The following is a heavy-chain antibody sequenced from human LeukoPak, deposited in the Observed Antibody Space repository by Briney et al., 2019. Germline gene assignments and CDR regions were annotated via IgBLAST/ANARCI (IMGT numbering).Heavy chain of an antibody. CDR1: GFTFDDYA. CDR3: AKDSGIQSFDY. J-gene: IGHJ4*02. V-gene: IGHV3-9*03. D-gene: IGHD5-18*01. Sequence: GGSLRLSCAASGFTFDDYAMHWVRQAPGKGLEWVSGISWNSGSIGYADSVKGRFTISRDNAKNSLYLQMNSLRAEDMTLYYCAKDSGIQSFDYWGQGTLVTVSS. CDR2: ISWNSGSI.